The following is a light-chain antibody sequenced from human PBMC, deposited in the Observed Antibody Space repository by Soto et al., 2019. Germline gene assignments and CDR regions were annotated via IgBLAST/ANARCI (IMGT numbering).Light chain of an antibody. Sequence: EIVLTQSPGPLSFSPGDRATLSCRASHSINTSFLAWFQQKPGQAPRLLIYAASTRATGIPDRFSGSASETDFTLTINRLEPEDSAVYYCQQYASAPFSLGPGTKVDIK. J-gene: IGKJ3*01. CDR2: AAS. CDR1: HSINTSF. V-gene: IGKV3-20*01. CDR3: QQYASAPFS.